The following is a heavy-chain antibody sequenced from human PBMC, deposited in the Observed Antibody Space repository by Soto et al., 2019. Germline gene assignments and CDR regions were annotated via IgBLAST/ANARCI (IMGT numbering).Heavy chain of an antibody. Sequence: EVQLVESGGGLVKPGGSLRLSCAASGFTFSSYSMNWVRQAPGKGLEWVSSISSSSSYIYYADSVKGRFTISRDNAKNSLYLEMNSLRAEDTAVYYCARADDYIWGSYRYTGYYFDYWGQGTLVTVSS. D-gene: IGHD3-16*02. CDR1: GFTFSSYS. V-gene: IGHV3-21*01. CDR3: ARADDYIWGSYRYTGYYFDY. J-gene: IGHJ4*02. CDR2: ISSSSSYI.